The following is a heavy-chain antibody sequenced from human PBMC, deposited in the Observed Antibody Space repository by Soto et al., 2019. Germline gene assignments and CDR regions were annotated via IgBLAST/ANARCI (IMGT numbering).Heavy chain of an antibody. CDR2: MNSGSGDT. Sequence: ASVKVSCKASGYSFTNNDVSWVRQATGQGLEWMGWMNSGSGDTGYAQKFQGRVTMTRDISIATAYMELSSLRSDDTAIYYCARMETFGSLNWFDPWGQGTLVTVSS. J-gene: IGHJ5*02. CDR1: GYSFTNND. D-gene: IGHD3-16*01. V-gene: IGHV1-8*01. CDR3: ARMETFGSLNWFDP.